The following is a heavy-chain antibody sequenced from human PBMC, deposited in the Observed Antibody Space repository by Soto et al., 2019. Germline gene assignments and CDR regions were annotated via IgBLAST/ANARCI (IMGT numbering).Heavy chain of an antibody. CDR1: GGSISSGDYY. CDR3: ARAGVVVYGMDV. D-gene: IGHD2-15*01. V-gene: IGHV4-30-4*01. J-gene: IGHJ6*02. Sequence: QVQLQESGTGLVKPSQTMSLTCTVSGGSISSGDYYWSWIRQPPGKGLEWIGYIYYSGSTYYNPSFKSRVTISVDSSKNLFSPKLSSVTAADTAVYYCARAGVVVYGMDVWGQGTTVTVSS. CDR2: IYYSGST.